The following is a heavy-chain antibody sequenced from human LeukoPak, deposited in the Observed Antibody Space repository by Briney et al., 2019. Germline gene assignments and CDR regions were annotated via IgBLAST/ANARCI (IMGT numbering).Heavy chain of an antibody. D-gene: IGHD5-24*01. CDR2: IYWDDDK. Sequence: SGPTLVKPTQTLTLTCTFSGFSLSTSGVGVGWIRQPPGKALEWLALIYWDDDKRYSPSLKSRLTITKDTSKNQVVLTMTNMDPVDTATYYCAHRRETHPEIPSPWHWFDLWGQGTLVTVSS. J-gene: IGHJ5*02. CDR1: GFSLSTSGVG. CDR3: AHRRETHPEIPSPWHWFDL. V-gene: IGHV2-5*02.